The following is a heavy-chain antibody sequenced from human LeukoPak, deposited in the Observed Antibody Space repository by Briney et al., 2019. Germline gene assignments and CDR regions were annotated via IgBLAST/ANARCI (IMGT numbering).Heavy chain of an antibody. V-gene: IGHV3-48*04. CDR1: GFAFSSHW. J-gene: IGHJ2*01. CDR3: ASSYWYFDL. Sequence: GGSLRLSCAASGFAFSSHWMHWVRQVPGKGLEWVSYISSSGSTIYYADSVKGRFTISRDNAKNSLYLQMNSLRAEDTAVYYCASSYWYFDLWGRGTLVTVSS. CDR2: ISSSGSTI.